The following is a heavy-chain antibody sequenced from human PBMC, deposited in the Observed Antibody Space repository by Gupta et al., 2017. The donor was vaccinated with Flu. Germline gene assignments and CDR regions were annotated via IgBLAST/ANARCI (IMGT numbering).Heavy chain of an antibody. J-gene: IGHJ4*02. CDR3: ARHSGYYGSGSYDKDPFDD. CDR2: IITLCGTP. CDR1: GVIFSSNA. D-gene: IGHD3-10*01. Sequence: QVQLVQSGAEVKKPGSSVKVSCKASGVIFSSNAISWVRQAPGQGLEWMGGIITLCGTPNYAQKFQGRVTMTADKSSSTVYMDLTSLRSEDTAVYYCARHSGYYGSGSYDKDPFDDWGQGTLVTVSS. V-gene: IGHV1-69*06.